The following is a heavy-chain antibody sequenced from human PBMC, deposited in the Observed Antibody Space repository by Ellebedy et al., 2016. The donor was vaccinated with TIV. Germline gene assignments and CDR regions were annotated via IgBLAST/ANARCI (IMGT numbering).Heavy chain of an antibody. CDR1: GGSISSYPYY. J-gene: IGHJ2*01. D-gene: IGHD3/OR15-3a*01. CDR3: ARNVLIFTFDKWYSDL. Sequence: SETLSLTCTVSGGSISSYPYYWGWIRQPPGKGLEWIGTIYYGGNTYYNPSLKSRLTISVDPSKNQFSLKLRSVTATDTAVYYCARNVLIFTFDKWYSDLWGRGTLVTVSS. CDR2: IYYGGNT. V-gene: IGHV4-39*01.